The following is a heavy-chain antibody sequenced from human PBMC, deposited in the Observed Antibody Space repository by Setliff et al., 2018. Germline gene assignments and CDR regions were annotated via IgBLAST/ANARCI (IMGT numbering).Heavy chain of an antibody. CDR1: GGSFTNYY. J-gene: IGHJ4*02. CDR3: ARDPGVHSGTWCLDS. D-gene: IGHD2-8*01. CDR2: INHSGST. Sequence: PSGTLSLTCTVYGGSFTNYYWGWIRQSPGKGLEWIGEINHSGSTNYNSSLTSRVTISVDTSKNQFSLKLSSVTAADTAVYYCARDPGVHSGTWCLDSWGQGTQVTVSS. V-gene: IGHV4-34*01.